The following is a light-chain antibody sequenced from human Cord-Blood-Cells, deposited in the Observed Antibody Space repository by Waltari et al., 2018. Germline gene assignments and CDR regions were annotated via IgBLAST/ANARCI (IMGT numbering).Light chain of an antibody. CDR2: LGS. J-gene: IGKJ4*01. V-gene: IGKV2-28*01. CDR1: QSPLHSNGYNY. CDR3: MQALQTPLT. Sequence: DIVMTQSPLSLPVTPGEPAFIPCRSSQSPLHSNGYNYLDWYLQKPGQSPQLLIYLGSNRASGVPDRFSGSGSGTDFTLKISRVEAEDVGVYYCMQALQTPLTFGGGTKVEIK.